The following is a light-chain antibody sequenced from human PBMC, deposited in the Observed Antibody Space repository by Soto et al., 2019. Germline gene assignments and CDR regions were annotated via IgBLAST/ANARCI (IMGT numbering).Light chain of an antibody. CDR2: STS. CDR3: QQYGASPPAT. V-gene: IGKV3-20*01. J-gene: IGKJ4*01. Sequence: EIVLTQSPGALSLSPGEGATLRCSASESISSSYLAWYQQRRGQAPRLLIYSTSTRAAGISPRFSGSGAGRDFTLTISSLEPEDSVIYYCQQYGASPPATFGGGTRVEI. CDR1: ESISSSY.